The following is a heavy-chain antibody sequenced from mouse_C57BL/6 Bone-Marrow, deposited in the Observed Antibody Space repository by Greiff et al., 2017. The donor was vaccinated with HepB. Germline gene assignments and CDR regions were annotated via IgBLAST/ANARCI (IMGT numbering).Heavy chain of an antibody. CDR1: GFNIKDDY. V-gene: IGHV14-4*01. Sequence: EVQLQQSGAELVRPGASVKLSCTASGFNIKDDYMHWVKQRPEQGLEWIGWIDPENGDTEYASKFQGKATITADTSSNTAYLQLSSLTSEDTAVYYCTTLITTVVAHWYFDVWGTGTTVTVSS. D-gene: IGHD1-1*01. J-gene: IGHJ1*03. CDR2: IDPENGDT. CDR3: TTLITTVVAHWYFDV.